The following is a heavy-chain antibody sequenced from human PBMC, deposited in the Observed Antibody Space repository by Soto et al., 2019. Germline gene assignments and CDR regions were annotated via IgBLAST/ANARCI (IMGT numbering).Heavy chain of an antibody. CDR2: IWYDGSNK. D-gene: IGHD6-19*01. V-gene: IGHV3-33*01. CDR3: ARAPPPGLVPDY. J-gene: IGHJ4*02. CDR1: GFTFSSYG. Sequence: GGSLRLSCAASGFTFSSYGMHWVRQAPGKGLEWVAVIWYDGSNKYYADSVKGRFTISRDNSKNTLYLQMNSLRAEDTAVYYCARAPPPGLVPDYWGQGTLVTVSS.